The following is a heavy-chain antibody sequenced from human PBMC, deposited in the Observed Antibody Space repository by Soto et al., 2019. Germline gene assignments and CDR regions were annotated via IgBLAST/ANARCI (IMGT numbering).Heavy chain of an antibody. D-gene: IGHD6-13*01. CDR3: AKENGYSSSWFEFDY. J-gene: IGHJ4*02. V-gene: IGHV3-23*01. CDR2: ISGSGGST. Sequence: EVQLLESGGGLVQPGGSLRLSCAASGFTFSSYAMSWVRQAPGKGLEWVSAISGSGGSTYYADSVKGRFTISRDNSKNTLSLQMSILRAEDTAVDYCAKENGYSSSWFEFDYWGQGTLVTVSS. CDR1: GFTFSSYA.